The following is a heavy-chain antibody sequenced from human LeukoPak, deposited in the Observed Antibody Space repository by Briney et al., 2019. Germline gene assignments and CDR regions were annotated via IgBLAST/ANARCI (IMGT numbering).Heavy chain of an antibody. J-gene: IGHJ4*02. CDR3: ARWGTWIQLWSTDY. CDR1: GGSFSGYY. Sequence: PSETLSLTCAVYGGSFSGYYWSWIRQPPGKGLEWIGEINHSGCTNYNPSLKSRVTISVDTSKNQFSLKLSSVTAADTAVYYCARWGTWIQLWSTDYWGQGTLVTVSS. D-gene: IGHD5-18*01. V-gene: IGHV4-34*01. CDR2: INHSGCT.